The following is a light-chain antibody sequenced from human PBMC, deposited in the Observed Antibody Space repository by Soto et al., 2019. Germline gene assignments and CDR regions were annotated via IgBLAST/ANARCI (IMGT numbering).Light chain of an antibody. CDR3: HQYSSSIT. J-gene: IGKJ4*01. V-gene: IGKV3-20*01. Sequence: EIVLTQSPGTLSLSPGERATLSCRASQSVSSNFLAWYQLRPGQAPRLLIYGSSSRATHIPDRFSGSGSGTDFTLTISRLEPEDFAVYFCHQYSSSITFGGGTRVEVK. CDR1: QSVSSNF. CDR2: GSS.